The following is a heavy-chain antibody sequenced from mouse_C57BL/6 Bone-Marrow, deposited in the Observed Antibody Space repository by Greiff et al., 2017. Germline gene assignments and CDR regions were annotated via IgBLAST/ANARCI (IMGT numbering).Heavy chain of an antibody. V-gene: IGHV1-9*01. CDR3: AREGLYAMDY. J-gene: IGHJ4*01. Sequence: QVQLKESGAELMKPGASVKLSCKATGYTFTGYWIEWVKQRPGHGLEWIGEILPGSGSTNYNEKFKGKATLTADTSSNTAYMQLSSLTTEDSAIYYCAREGLYAMDYWGQGTSVTVSS. CDR2: ILPGSGST. D-gene: IGHD2-2*01. CDR1: GYTFTGYW.